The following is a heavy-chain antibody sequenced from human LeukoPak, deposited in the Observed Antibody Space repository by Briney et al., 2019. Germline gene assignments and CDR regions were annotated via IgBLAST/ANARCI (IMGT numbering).Heavy chain of an antibody. CDR3: ARRHTNIDY. V-gene: IGHV5-51*01. D-gene: IGHD2-2*01. CDR2: IYPGDSDT. Sequence: GESLNISCKGSGYGSTSYGIGWSGRLHGKGLEWMGIIYPGDSDTSYSPSFQGQVTISADKYITTAYLQWSSLKASDTAMYYCARRHTNIDYWGQGTPVTVSS. CDR1: GYGSTSYG. J-gene: IGHJ4*02.